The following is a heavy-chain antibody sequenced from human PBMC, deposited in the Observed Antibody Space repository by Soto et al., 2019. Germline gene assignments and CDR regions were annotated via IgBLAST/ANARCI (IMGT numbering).Heavy chain of an antibody. Sequence: SSETLSLTCTVSGGSVRNYYLSWVRQPPGNGLEWMGYIYYNGNTNYNPSLKSRVTISVDTSKNQFSLKLSSVTAADTAVYYCARLHSSSWYPRWFDPWGQGTLVTVS. CDR3: ARLHSSSWYPRWFDP. V-gene: IGHV4-59*08. J-gene: IGHJ5*02. D-gene: IGHD6-13*01. CDR2: IYYNGNT. CDR1: GGSVRNYY.